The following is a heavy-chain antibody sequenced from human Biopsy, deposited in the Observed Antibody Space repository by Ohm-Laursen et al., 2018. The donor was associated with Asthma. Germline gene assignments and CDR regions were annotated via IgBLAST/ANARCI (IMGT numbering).Heavy chain of an antibody. CDR3: KRGYRGYDRIKYYYNGMDV. CDR1: GDTFRTSA. D-gene: IGHD5-12*01. Sequence: SSVKVSCKPSGDTFRTSAFSLARQAPGQGLERMGGGITLLDTGVYAQKFQGRVTNIADEITSTCYMELRSLTSEDTAVYFFKRGYRGYDRIKYYYNGMDVGGQGTTVTVS. J-gene: IGHJ6*02. V-gene: IGHV1-69*01. CDR2: GITLLDTG.